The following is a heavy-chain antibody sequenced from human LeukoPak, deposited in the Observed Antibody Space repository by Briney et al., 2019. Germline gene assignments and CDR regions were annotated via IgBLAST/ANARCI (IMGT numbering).Heavy chain of an antibody. CDR3: ASADSSGWYFNWFDP. CDR1: GFTFSSYA. J-gene: IGHJ5*02. V-gene: IGHV3-23*01. D-gene: IGHD6-19*01. Sequence: GGSLRLSCAASGFTFSSYAMSWVRQAPGKGLEWVSAISGSGGSTYYADSVKGRFTISRDNSKNTLYLQMNSLRAEDTAVYYCASADSSGWYFNWFDPWGQGTLVTVSS. CDR2: ISGSGGST.